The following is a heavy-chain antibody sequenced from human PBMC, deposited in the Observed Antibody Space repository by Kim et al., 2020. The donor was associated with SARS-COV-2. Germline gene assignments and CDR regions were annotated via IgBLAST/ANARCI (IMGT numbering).Heavy chain of an antibody. CDR3: VKGSPLGDY. CDR2: T. V-gene: IGHV3-23*01. D-gene: IGHD3-10*01. Sequence: TCYAEAVKGRFTVSRDSAKNTLYPQMNTLGADDTAVYYCVKGSPLGDYWGQGTLVTVSS. J-gene: IGHJ4*02.